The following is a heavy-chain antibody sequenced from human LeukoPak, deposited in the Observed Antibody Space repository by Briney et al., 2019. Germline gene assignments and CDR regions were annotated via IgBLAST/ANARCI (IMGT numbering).Heavy chain of an antibody. CDR3: ARRDYYGSGSYPVDY. D-gene: IGHD3-10*01. CDR2: IYYSGST. V-gene: IGHV4-30-4*08. J-gene: IGHJ4*02. CDR1: GGSISSSSYY. Sequence: SETLSLTCTVSGGSISSSSYYWGWIRQPPGKGLEWIGYIYYSGSTYYNPSLKSRVTISVDTSKNQFSLKLSSVTAADTAVYYCARRDYYGSGSYPVDYWGQGTLVTVSS.